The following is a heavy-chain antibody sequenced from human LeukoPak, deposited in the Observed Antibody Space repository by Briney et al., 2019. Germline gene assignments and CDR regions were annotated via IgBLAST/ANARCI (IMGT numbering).Heavy chain of an antibody. V-gene: IGHV4-61*02. CDR3: ARGQIAVAGNPFDY. J-gene: IGHJ4*02. CDR1: GDSISSGDYY. D-gene: IGHD6-19*01. CDR2: ISSSGST. Sequence: PSETLSLTCTVSGDSISSGDYYWSWIRQPAGKGLEWIGRISSSGSTNYNPSLKSRVTISVDTSKNQFSLKLSSVTAADTAVYYCARGQIAVAGNPFDYWGQGTLVTVSS.